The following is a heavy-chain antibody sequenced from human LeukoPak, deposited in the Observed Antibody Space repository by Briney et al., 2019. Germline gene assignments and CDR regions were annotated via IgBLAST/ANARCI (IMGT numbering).Heavy chain of an antibody. J-gene: IGHJ3*02. D-gene: IGHD4-17*01. Sequence: SETLSLTCTVSGDSISSHYWSWIRQPPGKGLEWIGYIYYSGSTNYNPSLKGRVTISVDTSKKHFSLKLSSVTAADTAVYYCATVYGDRDAFDIWGQGTMVPVSS. CDR2: IYYSGST. CDR3: ATVYGDRDAFDI. V-gene: IGHV4-59*08. CDR1: GDSISSHY.